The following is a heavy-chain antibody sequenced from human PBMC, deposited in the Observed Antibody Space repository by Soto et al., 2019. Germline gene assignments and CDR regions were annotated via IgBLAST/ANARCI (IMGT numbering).Heavy chain of an antibody. J-gene: IGHJ4*02. CDR1: GESISSSSYY. Sequence: SATLSLTGIVSGESISSSSYYWGWIRQPPGKGLEWIGSIYYSGRTYYNPSFKSRVTISIDTSKNQFSLKLSSVTATDTAVYYCARQRTTVVTQAYFDHWGQGALVTVSS. CDR3: ARQRTTVVTQAYFDH. D-gene: IGHD2-21*02. V-gene: IGHV4-39*01. CDR2: IYYSGRT.